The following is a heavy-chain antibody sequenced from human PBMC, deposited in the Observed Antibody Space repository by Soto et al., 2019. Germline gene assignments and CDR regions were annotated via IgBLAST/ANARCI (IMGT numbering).Heavy chain of an antibody. V-gene: IGHV1-18*01. CDR3: AKNGQPPYLYSRLDV. Sequence: QGQLVQSGGEVKKSGASVKVSCKASGYTFSRYGISWVRQAPGQGLEWMGWISGYNGDTNYAQKFQGRVTMTIDTFKTTAYMELRGLTSDDTAVYYCAKNGQPPYLYSRLDVWGQGTTVTVSS. CDR1: GYTFSRYG. D-gene: IGHD2-8*01. CDR2: ISGYNGDT. J-gene: IGHJ6*02.